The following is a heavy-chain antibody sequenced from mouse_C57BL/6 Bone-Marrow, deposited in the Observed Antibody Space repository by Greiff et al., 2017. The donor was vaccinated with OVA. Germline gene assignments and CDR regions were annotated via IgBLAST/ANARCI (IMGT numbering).Heavy chain of an antibody. J-gene: IGHJ2*01. Sequence: QVQLQQPGAELVRPGSSVKLSCKASGYTFTSYWMHWVKQRPIQGLEWIGNIDPSDSETHYNQKFKDKATLTVDKSSSTAYMQLSSLTSEDSAVYYCARSLFRDYYSSSFYFDYWGQGTTLTVSS. CDR2: IDPSDSET. CDR1: GYTFTSYW. D-gene: IGHD1-1*01. V-gene: IGHV1-52*01. CDR3: ARSLFRDYYSSSFYFDY.